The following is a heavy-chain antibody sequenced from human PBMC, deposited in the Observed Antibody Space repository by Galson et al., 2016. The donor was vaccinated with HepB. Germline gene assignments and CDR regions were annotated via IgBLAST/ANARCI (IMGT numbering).Heavy chain of an antibody. CDR1: GFTSSTYA. V-gene: IGHV3-23*01. J-gene: IGHJ4*02. CDR3: ARDILWFGELTRVYYFDY. Sequence: SLRLSCADSGFTSSTYAMNWVRQAPGKGLEWVSSISDNGGRTYYTDSVLGRFTISRDIGKNTVYLQMNRLRAEDTAVYYCARDILWFGELTRVYYFDYWGQGTLVTVSS. CDR2: ISDNGGRT. D-gene: IGHD3-10*01.